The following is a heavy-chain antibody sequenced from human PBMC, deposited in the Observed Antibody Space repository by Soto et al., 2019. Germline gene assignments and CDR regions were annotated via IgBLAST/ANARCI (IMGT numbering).Heavy chain of an antibody. V-gene: IGHV3-30*18. CDR1: GFAFNNYG. J-gene: IGHJ6*02. D-gene: IGHD5-12*01. CDR3: AKDRRWLQDYYYYGMDV. CDR2: ISYDGSNK. Sequence: GGSLRLSCTVSGFAFNNYGINWVRQAPGQGLECVAVISYDGSNKYYADSVKGRFTISRDNSKNTLYLQMNSLRAEDTAVYYCAKDRRWLQDYYYYGMDVWGQGTTVTVSS.